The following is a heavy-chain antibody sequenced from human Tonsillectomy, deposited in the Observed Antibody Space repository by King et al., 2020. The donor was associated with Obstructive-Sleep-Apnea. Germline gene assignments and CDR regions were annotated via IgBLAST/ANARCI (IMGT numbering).Heavy chain of an antibody. Sequence: DVQLVESGGALVQPGGSLRLSCATSVFTFSSYWMTWVRQAPGKGLEWVANIKQDGSEKYYADYLKGRFIISRDNAQNSLYLQMDSLGAGDTAVYYCARVLLWFGELTYWGQGTLVTVSS. J-gene: IGHJ4*02. CDR3: ARVLLWFGELTY. CDR1: VFTFSSYW. D-gene: IGHD3-10*01. CDR2: IKQDGSEK. V-gene: IGHV3-7*01.